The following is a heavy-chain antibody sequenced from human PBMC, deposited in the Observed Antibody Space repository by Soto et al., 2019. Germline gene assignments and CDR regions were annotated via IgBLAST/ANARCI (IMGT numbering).Heavy chain of an antibody. J-gene: IGHJ4*02. V-gene: IGHV3-48*03. CDR2: ISSSGITT. CDR1: GFTFRNYE. CDR3: ARYGTRADW. D-gene: IGHD1-1*01. Sequence: EVQLVESGGGFVQPGGSLGLSCAASGFTFRNYEMNWVRKAPGKGLEWISYISSSGITTYYADFAAGRFTISRDNAKESLYLHLNSLRVEDTAVYYCARYGTRADWWGLGTQVTVSS.